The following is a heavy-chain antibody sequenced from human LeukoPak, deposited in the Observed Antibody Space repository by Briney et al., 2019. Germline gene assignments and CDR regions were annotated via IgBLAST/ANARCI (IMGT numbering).Heavy chain of an antibody. J-gene: IGHJ4*02. V-gene: IGHV3-48*03. CDR2: ISSSGSTI. D-gene: IGHD5-18*01. Sequence: GGSLRLSCAASGFTFSSYEMNWVRQAPGKGLEWVSYISSSGSTIYYADSVKGRYTISRDNAQNSLYLQMNRLGVEDTAVYYCARDAGYGYDRFDYWGQGTQVTVSS. CDR3: ARDAGYGYDRFDY. CDR1: GFTFSSYE.